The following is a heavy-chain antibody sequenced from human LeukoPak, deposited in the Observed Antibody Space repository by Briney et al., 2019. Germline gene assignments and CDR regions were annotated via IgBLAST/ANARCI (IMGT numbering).Heavy chain of an antibody. Sequence: SETLSLTCTVSGGSISSSSYYWGWIRQPPGKGLEWIGEINHSGSTNYNPSLKSRVTISVDTSKNQFSLKLSSVTAADTAVYYCARHIGYCSSTSCPLNYWGQGTLVTVSS. CDR1: GGSISSSSYY. CDR2: INHSGST. CDR3: ARHIGYCSSTSCPLNY. D-gene: IGHD2-2*01. J-gene: IGHJ4*02. V-gene: IGHV4-39*01.